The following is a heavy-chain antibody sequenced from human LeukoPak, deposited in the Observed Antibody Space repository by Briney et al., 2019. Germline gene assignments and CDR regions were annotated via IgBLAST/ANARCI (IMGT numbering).Heavy chain of an antibody. CDR3: AKGSSSHQYSFDH. V-gene: IGHV3-30*02. J-gene: IGHJ4*02. CDR1: GFIFTSYG. CDR2: TRYDKSNI. D-gene: IGHD6-13*01. Sequence: GGSLRLSCAASGFIFTSYGMHWVRQAPGKGLEWVALTRYDKSNIYYADSVKGRFTISRDNSKNTLYLQMNSLRAEDTAVYYCAKGSSSHQYSFDHWGQGTLVTVSS.